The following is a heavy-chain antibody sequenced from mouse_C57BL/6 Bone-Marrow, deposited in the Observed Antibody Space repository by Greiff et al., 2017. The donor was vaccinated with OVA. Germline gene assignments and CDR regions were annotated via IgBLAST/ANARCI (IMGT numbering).Heavy chain of an antibody. D-gene: IGHD1-1*01. CDR3: ARHGDYGSFFDY. J-gene: IGHJ2*01. V-gene: IGHV5-6*01. CDR1: GFTFSSYG. CDR2: ISSGGSYT. Sequence: EVQRVESGGDLVKPGGSLKLSCAASGFTFSSYGMSWVRQTPDQRLEWVATISSGGSYTYYPDSVKGRFTISRDNATNTLYLQMSSLKSEDTAMYYCARHGDYGSFFDYWGQGTTLTVSA.